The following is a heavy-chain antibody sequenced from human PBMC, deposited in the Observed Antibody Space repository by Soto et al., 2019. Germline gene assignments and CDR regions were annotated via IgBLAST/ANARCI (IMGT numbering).Heavy chain of an antibody. CDR3: AKGLRFLEWLSFDY. D-gene: IGHD3-3*01. J-gene: IGHJ4*02. V-gene: IGHV3-23*01. Sequence: EVQLLESGGGLVQPGGSLRLSCAASGFTFSSYAMSWVRQAPGKWLEWVSAISGSGGSTYYADSVKGRFTISRDNSKDTLYLQMNSLRAEDTAVYYCAKGLRFLEWLSFDYWGQGTLVTVSS. CDR2: ISGSGGST. CDR1: GFTFSSYA.